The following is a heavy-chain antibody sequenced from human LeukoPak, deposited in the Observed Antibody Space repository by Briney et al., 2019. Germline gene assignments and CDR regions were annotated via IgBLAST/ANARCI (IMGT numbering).Heavy chain of an antibody. CDR1: GFTFSTRP. Sequence: GGSLRLSCSASGFTFSTRPMHWVRQAPGKGLEYVSGSSANGGSTYYADSVKGRFIISRDNSKNTVYLQMSSLRPEDTAVYYCVTQISGWVYWGQGTLVTVSS. CDR2: SSANGGST. J-gene: IGHJ4*02. V-gene: IGHV3-64D*06. D-gene: IGHD6-19*01. CDR3: VTQISGWVY.